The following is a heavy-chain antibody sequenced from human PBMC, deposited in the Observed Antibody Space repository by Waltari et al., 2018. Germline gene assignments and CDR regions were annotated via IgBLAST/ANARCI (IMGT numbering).Heavy chain of an antibody. J-gene: IGHJ4*02. Sequence: QVQLQESGPGLVKPSETLSLTCAVSGFSISSGYYWGWIRQPPGRGLEWIGSIYHSGSTYYNPSLKSRATISVDTSKNQFSLKLSSVTAADTAVYYCAREGRSIAPAGTRRKDFTLDYWGQGTLVTVSS. CDR3: AREGRSIAPAGTRRKDFTLDY. D-gene: IGHD6-13*01. CDR1: GFSISSGYY. V-gene: IGHV4-38-2*02. CDR2: IYHSGST.